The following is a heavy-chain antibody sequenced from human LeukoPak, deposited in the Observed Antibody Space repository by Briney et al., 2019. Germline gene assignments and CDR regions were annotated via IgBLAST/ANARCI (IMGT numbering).Heavy chain of an antibody. V-gene: IGHV3-7*01. CDR1: GFTFSSNW. J-gene: IGHJ4*02. CDR3: VRMRPGYLDY. CDR2: IKQDGSDK. D-gene: IGHD6-25*01. Sequence: GGSLRLSCAASGFTFSSNWMSWVRQAPGKGLDWVANIKQDGSDKYYVDSVKGRFTISRDNAKNSLYLQMNSLRPEDTAVYYCVRMRPGYLDYWGQGTLVAVSS.